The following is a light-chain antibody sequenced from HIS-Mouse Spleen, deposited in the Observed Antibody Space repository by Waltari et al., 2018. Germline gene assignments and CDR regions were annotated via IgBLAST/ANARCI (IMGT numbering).Light chain of an antibody. CDR3: SSYTSSSTWV. J-gene: IGLJ3*02. CDR2: EVS. CDR1: SSYVGGYHY. V-gene: IGLV2-14*01. Sequence: QSALTQPASVSGSPGQSIPISCTGTSSYVGGYHYVPWYQPHPGKAPKIMIYEVSNRHAGVSNRFSGSKSGNTASLTISGLQAEDEADYYCSSYTSSSTWVFGGGTKLTVL.